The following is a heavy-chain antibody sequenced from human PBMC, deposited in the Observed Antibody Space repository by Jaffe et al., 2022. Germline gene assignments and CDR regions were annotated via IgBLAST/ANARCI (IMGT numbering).Heavy chain of an antibody. CDR2: IYYSGST. D-gene: IGHD5-12*01. Sequence: QLQLQESGPGLVKPSETLSLTCTVSGGSISSSSYYWGWIRQPPGKGLEWIGSIYYSGSTYYNPSLKSRVTISVDTSKNQFSLKLSSVTAADTAVYYCARHGEYSGYTTPNFDPWGQGTLVTVSS. CDR1: GGSISSSSYY. J-gene: IGHJ5*02. V-gene: IGHV4-39*01. CDR3: ARHGEYSGYTTPNFDP.